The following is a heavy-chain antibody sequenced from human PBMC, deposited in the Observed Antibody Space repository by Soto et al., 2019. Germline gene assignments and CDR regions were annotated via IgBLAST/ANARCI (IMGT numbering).Heavy chain of an antibody. CDR3: ARDRGVMVRGVYYYYYGMDV. CDR1: GGTFSSYA. V-gene: IGHV1-69*01. D-gene: IGHD3-10*01. Sequence: QVQLVQSGAEVKKPGSSVKVSCKASGGTFSSYAISWVRQAPGQGLEWMGGIIPIFGTANYEQKFQGRVTITADESTSTAYMELSSLRSEDTAVYYCARDRGVMVRGVYYYYYGMDVWGQGTTVTVSS. J-gene: IGHJ6*02. CDR2: IIPIFGTA.